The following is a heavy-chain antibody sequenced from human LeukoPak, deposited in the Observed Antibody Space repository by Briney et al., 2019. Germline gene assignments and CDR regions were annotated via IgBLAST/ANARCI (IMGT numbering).Heavy chain of an antibody. J-gene: IGHJ4*02. V-gene: IGHV3-53*01. Sequence: GGSLRLSCAASGFTVSTNYMSWVRQAPGKGLEWVSVIYSGGNTYYADSVKGRFTISRDNSKNTLYLQMNSLRAEDTAVYYCARGRGTYYFDYWGQGTLVTVSS. D-gene: IGHD3-10*01. CDR2: IYSGGNT. CDR1: GFTVSTNY. CDR3: ARGRGTYYFDY.